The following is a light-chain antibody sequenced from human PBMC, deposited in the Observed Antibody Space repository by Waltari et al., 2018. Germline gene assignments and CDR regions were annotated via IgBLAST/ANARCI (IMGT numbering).Light chain of an antibody. CDR2: DVE. J-gene: IGLJ2*01. CDR1: SSDIVGYKY. V-gene: IGLV2-11*01. Sequence: QSALTQPRSVSGSPGHSVPPPCTGTSSDIVGYKYASWYQQHPSKAPKLVIYDVEKRPSGVPDRFSGSKAGNTASLTISGLQTDDDADYYYCSYAGRYTSVFGRGTRVTVL. CDR3: CSYAGRYTSV.